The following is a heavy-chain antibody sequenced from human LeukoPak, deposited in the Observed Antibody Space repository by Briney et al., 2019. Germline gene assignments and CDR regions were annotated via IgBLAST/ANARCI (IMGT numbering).Heavy chain of an antibody. Sequence: SVKVSCKASGDTFSSFAFSWVRQAPGQGLEWMGGIIPMFGTGNYAQKFQGRVTITADESTSTAYMELSSLRSGDTAIYYCARRVDSKYNWFDPWGQGTLVTVSS. CDR2: IIPMFGTG. CDR1: GDTFSSFA. V-gene: IGHV1-69*13. CDR3: ARRVDSKYNWFDP. J-gene: IGHJ5*02. D-gene: IGHD5-12*01.